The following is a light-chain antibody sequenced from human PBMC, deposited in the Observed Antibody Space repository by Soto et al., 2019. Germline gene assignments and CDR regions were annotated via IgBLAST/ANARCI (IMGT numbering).Light chain of an antibody. Sequence: DIQMTQSPSTLSASVGDRVTITCRASQSISSWLAWYQQKPGKAPKLLIYKASSLESGVPSRFSGSGAGTEFTLNISGLQPDDCATYYCQLYNSYSWTFGQGTKVEIK. CDR1: QSISSW. CDR3: QLYNSYSWT. V-gene: IGKV1-5*03. CDR2: KAS. J-gene: IGKJ1*01.